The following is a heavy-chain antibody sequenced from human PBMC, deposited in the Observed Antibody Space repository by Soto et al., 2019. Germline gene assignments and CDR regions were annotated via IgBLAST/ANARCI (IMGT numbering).Heavy chain of an antibody. V-gene: IGHV1-18*01. CDR2: ISAYNGNT. J-gene: IGHJ6*02. D-gene: IGHD1-26*01. Sequence: ASVKVSCKASGYTFTSYGISWVRQAPGQGLEWMGWISAYNGNTNYAQKLQGRVTMTTDTSTSTAYMELRSLRSDDTAVYYCAREEAAAGTTIVGATAEYYYGMDVWGQGTTVTVSS. CDR3: AREEAAAGTTIVGATAEYYYGMDV. CDR1: GYTFTSYG.